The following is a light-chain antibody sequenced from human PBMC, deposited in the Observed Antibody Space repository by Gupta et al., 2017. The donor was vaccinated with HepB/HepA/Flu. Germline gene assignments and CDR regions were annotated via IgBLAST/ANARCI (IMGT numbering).Light chain of an antibody. Sequence: IVLILTQPSPPVTVGQPASTSCRSSQGLEQSDGNTSLNWLQQRPGQPPRLLIYKISARVSGVPDRFSGSGAGTDFTLRISRVDAEDVGVYYCMQATAFPRTFGQGTNVEIK. CDR1: QGLEQSDGNTS. CDR3: MQATAFPRT. CDR2: KIS. V-gene: IGKV2-24*01. J-gene: IGKJ1*01.